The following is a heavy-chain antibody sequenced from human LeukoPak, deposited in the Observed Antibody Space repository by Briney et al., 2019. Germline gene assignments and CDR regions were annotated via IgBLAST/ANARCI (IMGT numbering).Heavy chain of an antibody. V-gene: IGHV1-2*06. CDR1: GYTFTGYY. J-gene: IGHJ4*02. CDR2: INPNSGGT. D-gene: IGHD3-16*02. CDR3: ARDLKFGGVIVPPGY. Sequence: GASVRASCKASGYTFTGYYMHWVRQAPGQGLEWMGRINPNSGGTNYAQKFQGRVTMTRDTSISTAYMELSRLRSDDTAVYYCARDLKFGGVIVPPGYWGQGTLVTVSS.